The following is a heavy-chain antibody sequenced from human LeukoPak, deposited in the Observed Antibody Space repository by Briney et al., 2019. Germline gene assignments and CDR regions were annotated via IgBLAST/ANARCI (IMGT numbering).Heavy chain of an antibody. Sequence: GGSLRLSCAASGFTFSNYAMSWVRQAPGKGREWVSGIFVSAGSAYYADSVKGRFTISRDNSKNTLYIQMNSLRAEDRAVYYCGKDYSSAYWGQGAMVTVSS. CDR3: GKDYSSAY. D-gene: IGHD3-22*01. CDR2: IFVSAGSA. V-gene: IGHV3-23*01. J-gene: IGHJ4*02. CDR1: GFTFSNYA.